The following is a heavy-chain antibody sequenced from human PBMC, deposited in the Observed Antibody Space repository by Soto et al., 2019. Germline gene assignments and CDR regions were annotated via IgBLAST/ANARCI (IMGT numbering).Heavy chain of an antibody. D-gene: IGHD3-16*02. J-gene: IGHJ1*01. V-gene: IGHV3-23*01. CDR1: GFTFSSYA. CDR2: ISGSGGST. Sequence: GGSLRLSCAASGFTFSSYAMSWVRQAPGKGLEWVSAISGSGGSTYYADSVKGRFTISRDNSKNTLYLQMNSLRAEDTAVYYCAKSFGDVRLHLGELSLTESQHWGQGTLVTVSS. CDR3: AKSFGDVRLHLGELSLTESQH.